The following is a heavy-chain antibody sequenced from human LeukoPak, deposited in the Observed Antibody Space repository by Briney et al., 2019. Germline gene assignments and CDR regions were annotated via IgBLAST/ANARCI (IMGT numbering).Heavy chain of an antibody. J-gene: IGHJ4*02. CDR1: GFSFGTYA. D-gene: IGHD3-10*01. CDR3: ERGGDYGSGSFRWRHFDY. Sequence: PGGSLRLSCVGSGFSFGTYAMSWVRQAPGKGLEWVAVISYDGSNKYYADSVKGRFTISRDNSKNTLYLQMNSLRTEDTAVYYCERGGDYGSGSFRWRHFDYWGQGTLVTVSS. V-gene: IGHV3-30-3*01. CDR2: ISYDGSNK.